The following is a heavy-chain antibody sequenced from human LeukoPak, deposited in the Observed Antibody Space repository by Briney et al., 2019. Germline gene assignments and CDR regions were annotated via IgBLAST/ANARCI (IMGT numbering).Heavy chain of an antibody. J-gene: IGHJ5*02. Sequence: SVKVSCKASGGTFSSYAISWVRQAPGQGLEWMGGIIPIFGTANYAQKFQGRVTITADESTSTAYMELSSLRSEDTAVYYCAVRWLQGNWGLNWFDPWGQGTLVTVSS. D-gene: IGHD5-24*01. CDR3: AVRWLQGNWGLNWFDP. CDR2: IIPIFGTA. V-gene: IGHV1-69*13. CDR1: GGTFSSYA.